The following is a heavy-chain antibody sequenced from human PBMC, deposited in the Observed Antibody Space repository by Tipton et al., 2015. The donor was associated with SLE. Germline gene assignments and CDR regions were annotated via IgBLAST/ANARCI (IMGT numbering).Heavy chain of an antibody. CDR1: GGSISSYY. J-gene: IGHJ3*02. D-gene: IGHD6-6*01. V-gene: IGHV4-59*06. CDR2: IYYSGST. Sequence: TLSLTCTVPGGSISSYYWSWIRQPPGKGLEWIGYIYYSGSTYYNPSLKSRVTISVDTSKNQFSLKLSSVTAADTAVYYCARTQYSSSSGGSAFDIWGQGTMVTVSS. CDR3: ARTQYSSSSGGSAFDI.